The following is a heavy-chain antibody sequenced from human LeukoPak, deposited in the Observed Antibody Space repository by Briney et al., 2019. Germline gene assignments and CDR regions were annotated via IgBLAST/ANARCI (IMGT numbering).Heavy chain of an antibody. Sequence: GGSLRLSCAASGFTFDDYGMSWVRQAPGKGLEWVSGINWNGGSTGYADSVKGRFTISRDNAKNSLYLQMNSLRAEDTALYYCARESYYYGSGSYAGFDYWGQGTLVTVSS. J-gene: IGHJ4*02. CDR3: ARESYYYGSGSYAGFDY. V-gene: IGHV3-20*04. D-gene: IGHD3-10*01. CDR1: GFTFDDYG. CDR2: INWNGGST.